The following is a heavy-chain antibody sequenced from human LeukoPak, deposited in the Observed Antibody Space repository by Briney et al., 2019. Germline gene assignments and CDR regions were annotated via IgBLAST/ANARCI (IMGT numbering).Heavy chain of an antibody. Sequence: SETLSLTCTVSGGSISSGGYYWSWIRQHPGKGLEWIGYIYYSGSTYYHPSLKSRVTISVDTSKNQFSLKLSSVTAADTAVYYCARDLAGSAFFDYWGQGTLVTVSS. V-gene: IGHV4-31*03. D-gene: IGHD3-9*01. CDR3: ARDLAGSAFFDY. CDR2: IYYSGST. J-gene: IGHJ4*02. CDR1: GGSISSGGYY.